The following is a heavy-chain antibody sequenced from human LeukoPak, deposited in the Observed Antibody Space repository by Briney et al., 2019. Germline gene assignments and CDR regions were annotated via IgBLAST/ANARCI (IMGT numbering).Heavy chain of an antibody. CDR3: ARHFDDYAFGLDV. J-gene: IGHJ6*02. CDR2: INHSGST. CDR1: GGSFSGYY. D-gene: IGHD4-17*01. V-gene: IGHV4-34*01. Sequence: PSETLSLTCAVYGGSFSGYYWSWIRQPPGKGLEWIGEINHSGSTNYNPSLKSRVTISVDTSKSQFSLKLSSVTAADTAVYYCARHFDDYAFGLDVWGQGTAVTVS.